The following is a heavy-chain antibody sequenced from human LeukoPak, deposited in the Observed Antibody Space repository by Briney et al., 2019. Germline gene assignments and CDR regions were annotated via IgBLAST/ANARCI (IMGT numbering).Heavy chain of an antibody. CDR3: ASPGIAAAGTGSNWFDP. J-gene: IGHJ5*02. D-gene: IGHD6-13*01. V-gene: IGHV3-11*01. CDR1: GFTFSDYY. CDR2: ISRSGSTI. Sequence: GSLRLSCAASGFTFSDYYMSWIRQAPGKGLEWVSYISRSGSTIYYADSVKGRFTISRDNAKNSLYLQMNSLRAEDTAVYYCASPGIAAAGTGSNWFDPWGQGTLVTVSS.